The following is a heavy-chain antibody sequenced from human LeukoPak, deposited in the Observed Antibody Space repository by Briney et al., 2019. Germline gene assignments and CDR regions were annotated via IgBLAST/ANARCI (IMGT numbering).Heavy chain of an antibody. V-gene: IGHV4-59*01. J-gene: IGHJ2*01. Sequence: SETLSLTCTVSGGSISSYYWSWIRQPPGKGLEWIGYIYYSGSTNYNPSLKSRVTISVDTSKNQFSLKLSSVTAADTAVYYCARYRNIVGATFRYFDLWGRGTLVTVSS. CDR2: IYYSGST. CDR1: GGSISSYY. D-gene: IGHD1-26*01. CDR3: ARYRNIVGATFRYFDL.